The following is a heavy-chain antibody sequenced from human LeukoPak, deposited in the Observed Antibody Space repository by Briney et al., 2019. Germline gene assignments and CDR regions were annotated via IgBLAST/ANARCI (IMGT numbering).Heavy chain of an antibody. J-gene: IGHJ3*02. CDR3: ARDPLSIVVVAAHDAFDI. V-gene: IGHV4-39*07. CDR1: GGSISSSSYY. D-gene: IGHD2-15*01. CDR2: IYYSGST. Sequence: PSETLSLTCTVSGGSISSSSYYWGWIRQPPGRGLEWIGSIYYSGSTYYNPSLKSRVTISVDTSKNQFSLKLSSVTAADTAVYYCARDPLSIVVVAAHDAFDIWGQGTMVTVSS.